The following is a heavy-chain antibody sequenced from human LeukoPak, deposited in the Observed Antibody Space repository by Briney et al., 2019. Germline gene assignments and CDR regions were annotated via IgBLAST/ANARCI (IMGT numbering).Heavy chain of an antibody. CDR1: GYSISSAYY. J-gene: IGHJ3*02. CDR2: LYLSGST. Sequence: SETLSLTCTVSGYSISSAYYWGWIRQPPGKGLEWIGSLYLSGSTYYHPSLKSRVTISVDTSKNQFSLRLSSVTAAETAVYYCAAFLLQQINVFDIWGQGTMVTVSS. D-gene: IGHD1-1*01. CDR3: AAFLLQQINVFDI. V-gene: IGHV4-38-2*02.